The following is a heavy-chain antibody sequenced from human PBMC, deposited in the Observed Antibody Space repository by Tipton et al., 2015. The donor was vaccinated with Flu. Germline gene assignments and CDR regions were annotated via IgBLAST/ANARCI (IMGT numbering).Heavy chain of an antibody. CDR1: GFTVSSNY. V-gene: IGHV3-53*01. CDR2: IYSGGST. CDR3: ARACGSGGNRWFDP. Sequence: QLVQSGGGLIQPGGSLRLSCAASGFTVSSNYMSWVRQAPGKGLEWVSVIYSGGSTYYADSVKGRFTISRDNSKNTLYLQMNSLRADDTAVYYCARACGSGGNRWFDPWGQGALVTVSS. D-gene: IGHD2-15*01. J-gene: IGHJ5*02.